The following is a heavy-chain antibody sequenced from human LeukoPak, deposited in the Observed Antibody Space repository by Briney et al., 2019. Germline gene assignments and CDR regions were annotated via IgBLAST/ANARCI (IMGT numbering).Heavy chain of an antibody. Sequence: PSETLSLTCAVYGGSFSGYYWSWIRQPPGKGLEWIGEINHSGSTNYNPSLKSRVTISVDTSKNQFSLKLSSVTAADTAVYYCARGAGAVAGPFDNWGQGTLVTVSS. D-gene: IGHD6-19*01. CDR3: ARGAGAVAGPFDN. CDR1: GGSFSGYY. V-gene: IGHV4-34*01. J-gene: IGHJ4*02. CDR2: INHSGST.